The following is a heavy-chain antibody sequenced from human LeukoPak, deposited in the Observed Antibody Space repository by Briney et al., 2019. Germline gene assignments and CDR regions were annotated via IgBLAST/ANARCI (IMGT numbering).Heavy chain of an antibody. Sequence: SETLSLTCAVSGGSISSSNWWSWVRQPPGKGLEWIGEIYHSGSTNYNPSLKSRVTISVDKSKNQFSLKLSSVTAADTAVYYCAREGIAAAGTQNADYWGQGTLVTVSS. D-gene: IGHD6-13*01. V-gene: IGHV4-4*02. J-gene: IGHJ4*02. CDR3: AREGIAAAGTQNADY. CDR2: IYHSGST. CDR1: GGSISSSNW.